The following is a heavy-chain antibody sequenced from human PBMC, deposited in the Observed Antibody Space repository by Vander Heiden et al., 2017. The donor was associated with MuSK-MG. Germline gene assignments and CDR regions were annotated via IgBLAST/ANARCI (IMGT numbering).Heavy chain of an antibody. CDR2: IDHSGST. D-gene: IGHD6-19*01. Sequence: QVQLQESGPGLVKPSETLSLTCAVSGYSISSGYYWGWIRQPPGKGLEWIGSIDHSGSTYYNPSRKSRVTISVDTSKNQFSLKLSSVTAADTAVYYCARRSRAVAGDYFDYWGQGTLVTVSS. V-gene: IGHV4-38-2*01. CDR3: ARRSRAVAGDYFDY. CDR1: GYSISSGYY. J-gene: IGHJ4*02.